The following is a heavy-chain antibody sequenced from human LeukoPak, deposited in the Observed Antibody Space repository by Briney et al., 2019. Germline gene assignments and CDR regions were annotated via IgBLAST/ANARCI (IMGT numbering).Heavy chain of an antibody. Sequence: GASVKVSCKASGGTFSSYAISWVRQAPGQGLEWMGRIIPILGIANYAQKFQGRVTITADKSTSTAYMELSSLRSEDTAVYYCARVGSAVADNNYYYYGMDVWGQGTTVTVSS. CDR3: ARVGSAVADNNYYYYGMDV. V-gene: IGHV1-69*04. CDR1: GGTFSSYA. D-gene: IGHD6-13*01. CDR2: IIPILGIA. J-gene: IGHJ6*02.